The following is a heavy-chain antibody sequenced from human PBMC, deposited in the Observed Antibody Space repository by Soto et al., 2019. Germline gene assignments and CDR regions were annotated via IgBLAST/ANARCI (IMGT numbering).Heavy chain of an antibody. CDR1: GFTFSSYW. V-gene: IGHV3-7*01. CDR3: ARDNYDILTGYYNPYYYYMDV. Sequence: GGSLRLSCAASGFTFSSYWMSWVRQAPGKGLEWVANIKQDGSEKYYVDSVKGRFTISRDNAKKSLYLQMNSLRAEDTAVYYCARDNYDILTGYYNPYYYYMDVWGKGTTVTVSS. J-gene: IGHJ6*03. CDR2: IKQDGSEK. D-gene: IGHD3-9*01.